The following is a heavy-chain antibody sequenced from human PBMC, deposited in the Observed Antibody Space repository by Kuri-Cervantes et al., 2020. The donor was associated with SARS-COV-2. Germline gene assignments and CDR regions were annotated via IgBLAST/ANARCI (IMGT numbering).Heavy chain of an antibody. CDR2: IYYSGVT. V-gene: IGHV4-39*01. J-gene: IGHJ5*02. CDR1: GGSIISSDYY. D-gene: IGHD3-22*01. Sequence: GSLRLSCTVSGGSIISSDYYWAWVRQSPGKGLEWIGTIYYSGVTYYSPSLKSRVTTSVDTSKNQFSLNLRSVTVADTGVYYCATHPKELRIVVVNWFDPWGPGTLVTVSS. CDR3: ATHPKELRIVVVNWFDP.